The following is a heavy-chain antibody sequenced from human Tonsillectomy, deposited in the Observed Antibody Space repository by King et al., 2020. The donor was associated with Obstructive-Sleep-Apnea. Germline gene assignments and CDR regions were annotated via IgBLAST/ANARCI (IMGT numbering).Heavy chain of an antibody. Sequence: VQLQESGPGLVKPSQTLSLTCTVSGGSISTGGYFWSWIRHHPGKCLELLGYISYSATAYYNPSLNSRLTISVATSKNHFSLKLSSVTAADTAVYYCARVPYDSSGYGYFDYWGQGNMVTVSS. CDR2: ISYSATA. D-gene: IGHD3-22*01. CDR3: ARVPYDSSGYGYFDY. CDR1: GGSISTGGYF. V-gene: IGHV4-31*03. J-gene: IGHJ4*02.